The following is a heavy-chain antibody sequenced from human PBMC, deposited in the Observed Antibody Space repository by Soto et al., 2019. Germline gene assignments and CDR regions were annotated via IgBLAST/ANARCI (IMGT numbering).Heavy chain of an antibody. V-gene: IGHV3-30*03. Sequence: VHLVESGGGVVQPGMSLRLSCVASGFSFGSHAMNWVRQAPDKGLEWGAVISSDGSNKYNVDSVKGRFTISRDNSKNTVSLHNNSLITDDTAIYYCARSQSTGDSGNGGIDPWGQGTLVTVSS. D-gene: IGHD5-12*01. CDR1: GFSFGSHA. CDR2: ISSDGSNK. CDR3: ARSQSTGDSGNGGIDP. J-gene: IGHJ5*02.